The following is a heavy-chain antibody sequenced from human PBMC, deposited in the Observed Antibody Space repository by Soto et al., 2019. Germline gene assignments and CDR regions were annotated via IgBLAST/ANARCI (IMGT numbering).Heavy chain of an antibody. CDR2: IYYSGST. Sequence: PSETLSLTCTVSGGSISSYYWSWIRQPPGKGLEWIGYIYYSGSTNYNPSLKSRVTISVDTSKNQFSLKLSSVTAADTAVYYCARDRFSYDPWGQGTLVTVS. CDR1: GGSISSYY. D-gene: IGHD3-3*01. CDR3: ARDRFSYDP. V-gene: IGHV4-59*01. J-gene: IGHJ5*02.